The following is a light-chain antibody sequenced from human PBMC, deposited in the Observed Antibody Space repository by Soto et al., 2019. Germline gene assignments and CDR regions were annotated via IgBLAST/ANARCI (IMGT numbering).Light chain of an antibody. CDR3: QHYNSYSEA. CDR2: KAS. J-gene: IGKJ1*01. V-gene: IGKV1-5*03. Sequence: DIQMTQSPATLCVWLGGRVTITCRASQTISSWLAWYQQKPGKAPKLLIYKASTLKSGVPSRFSGSGSGTEFTLTISSLQPDDFATYYCQHYNSYSEAFGQGTKVDIK. CDR1: QTISSW.